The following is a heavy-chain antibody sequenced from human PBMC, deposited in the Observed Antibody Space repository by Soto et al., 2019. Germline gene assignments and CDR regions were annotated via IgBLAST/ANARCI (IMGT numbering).Heavy chain of an antibody. CDR3: ARGGRRSPGMDV. J-gene: IGHJ6*02. V-gene: IGHV4-31*03. CDR1: GGSISSGGYY. Sequence: QVQLQESGPGLVKPSQTLSLTCTVSGGSISSGGYYWSWIRQHPGKGLEWIGYIYYSGSTYYIPSLERRVTISVDTSTNPFALKLSSVTAADTAVYYCARGGRRSPGMDVWGQGTTVTVSS. CDR2: IYYSGST.